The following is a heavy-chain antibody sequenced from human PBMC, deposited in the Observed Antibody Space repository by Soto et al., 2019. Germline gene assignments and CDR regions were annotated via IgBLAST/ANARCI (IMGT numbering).Heavy chain of an antibody. CDR3: ARGLWSGDPHYYYSGMDV. V-gene: IGHV1-2*04. CDR2: INPNSGGT. CDR1: GYTFTGYY. Sequence: VSVNVSCKASGYTFTGYYMHWVRQAPGQGLEWLGWINPNSGGTNYAQKFQGWVTMTRDTSISTAYMELSRLRSDDTAVYYCARGLWSGDPHYYYSGMDVWGQGTTVTVSS. D-gene: IGHD3-10*01. J-gene: IGHJ6*02.